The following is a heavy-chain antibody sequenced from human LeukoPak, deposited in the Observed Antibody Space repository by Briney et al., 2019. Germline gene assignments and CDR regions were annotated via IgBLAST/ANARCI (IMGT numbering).Heavy chain of an antibody. Sequence: GESLKISCKGSGYSFTSYWIGWVRQMPGKGLDWMGIIYPGDSDTRYSPSFQGQVTISADKSISTAYLQWSSLKASDTAMYYCARQATMVRGAIDYYFDYWGQGTLVTVSS. CDR1: GYSFTSYW. J-gene: IGHJ4*02. D-gene: IGHD3-10*01. V-gene: IGHV5-51*01. CDR2: IYPGDSDT. CDR3: ARQATMVRGAIDYYFDY.